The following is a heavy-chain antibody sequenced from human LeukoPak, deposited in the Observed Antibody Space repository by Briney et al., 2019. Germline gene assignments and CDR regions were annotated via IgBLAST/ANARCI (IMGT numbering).Heavy chain of an antibody. D-gene: IGHD6-19*01. CDR3: ARDIGGQWLVHGDY. CDR1: GFTFSSYG. Sequence: GGSLRLSCAASGFTFSSYGMNWVRQAPGKGLEWVSSISSSSSYIYYADSVKGRFTISRDNAKNSLYLQMNSLRAEDTAVYYCARDIGGQWLVHGDYWGQGTLVTVSS. J-gene: IGHJ4*02. CDR2: ISSSSSYI. V-gene: IGHV3-21*01.